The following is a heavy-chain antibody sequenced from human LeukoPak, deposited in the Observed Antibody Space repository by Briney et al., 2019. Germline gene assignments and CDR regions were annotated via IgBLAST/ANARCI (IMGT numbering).Heavy chain of an antibody. J-gene: IGHJ4*02. CDR3: ARNFGYYDFWSGYYLGSGYFDY. Sequence: SGPALVKPTQTLTLTCTFSGFSLSTSGMRVSWIRQPPGKALEWIARIDWDDDKFYSTSLKTRLTISKDTSKNQVVLTMTNMDPVDTATYYCARNFGYYDFWSGYYLGSGYFDYWGQGTLVTVSS. CDR1: GFSLSTSGMR. D-gene: IGHD3-3*01. CDR2: IDWDDDK. V-gene: IGHV2-70*04.